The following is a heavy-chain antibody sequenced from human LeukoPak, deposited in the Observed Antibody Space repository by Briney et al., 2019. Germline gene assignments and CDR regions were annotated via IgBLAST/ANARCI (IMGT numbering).Heavy chain of an antibody. D-gene: IGHD3-16*02. J-gene: IGHJ4*02. CDR3: ATQYYDYVWRSYRHLDY. CDR1: GGSISSYY. V-gene: IGHV4-59*08. CDR2: IYYSGST. Sequence: PSETLSLTCTVSGGSISSYYWSWIRQPPGKGLEWIGYIYYSGSTNYNPSLKSRVTISVDTSKNQFSLKLSSVTAADTAVYYCATQYYDYVWRSYRHLDYWGQGTLVTVSS.